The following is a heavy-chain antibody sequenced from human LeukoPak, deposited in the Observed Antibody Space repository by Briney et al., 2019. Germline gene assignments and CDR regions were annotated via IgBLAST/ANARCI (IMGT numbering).Heavy chain of an antibody. D-gene: IGHD2-2*02. CDR1: GGSFSGYY. CDR3: ARAAGGVVVPAAILPIYFDY. Sequence: SETLSLTCAVYGGSFSGYYWSWIRQPPGKGLEWIGEINHSGSTNYNPSLKSRVTISVDTSKNQFPLKLSSVTAADTAVYYCARAAGGVVVPAAILPIYFDYWGQGTLVTVSS. V-gene: IGHV4-34*01. J-gene: IGHJ4*02. CDR2: INHSGST.